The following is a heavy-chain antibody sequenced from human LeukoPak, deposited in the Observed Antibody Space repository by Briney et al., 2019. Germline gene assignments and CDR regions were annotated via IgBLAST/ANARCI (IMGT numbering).Heavy chain of an antibody. CDR2: ISYDGSNK. CDR3: ARDDVPCSGGSCYYNWFDP. CDR1: GFTFSSYA. D-gene: IGHD2-15*01. V-gene: IGHV3-30-3*01. J-gene: IGHJ5*02. Sequence: QPGRSLRLSCAASGFTFSSYAMHWVRQAPGKGLEWVAVISYDGSNKYYADSVKGRFTISRDNSKNTLYLQMNSLRAEDTAVYYCARDDVPCSGGSCYYNWFDPWGQGTLVTVSS.